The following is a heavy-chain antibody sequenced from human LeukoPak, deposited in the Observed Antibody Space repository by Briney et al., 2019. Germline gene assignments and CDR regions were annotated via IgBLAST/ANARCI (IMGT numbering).Heavy chain of an antibody. CDR2: ISSSSSYI. J-gene: IGHJ3*02. Sequence: GGSLRLSCAASGFTFSSYSMNWVRQAPGKGLEWVSSISSSSSYIYYADSVKGRFTISRDNAKNYLYLQMNSLRAEDTAVYYCARDSDCSSTSCYVKPDAFDIWGKGTMVTVSS. CDR3: ARDSDCSSTSCYVKPDAFDI. V-gene: IGHV3-21*01. D-gene: IGHD2-2*01. CDR1: GFTFSSYS.